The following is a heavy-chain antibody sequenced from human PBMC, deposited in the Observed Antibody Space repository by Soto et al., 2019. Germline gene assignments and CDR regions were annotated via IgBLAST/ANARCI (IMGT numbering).Heavy chain of an antibody. J-gene: IGHJ3*02. CDR3: ARDPTAADAFDI. V-gene: IGHV1-69*04. CDR1: GGTFSSYT. CDR2: IIPILGIA. Sequence: SVKVSCKASGGTFSSYTISWVRQAPGQGLEWMGRIIPILGIANYAQKFQGRVTITADESTSTAYMELSSLRSEDTAVYYCARDPTAADAFDIWGQGTMVTVSS.